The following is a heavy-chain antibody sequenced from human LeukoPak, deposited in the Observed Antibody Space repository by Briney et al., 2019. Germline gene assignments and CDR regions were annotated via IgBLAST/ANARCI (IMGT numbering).Heavy chain of an antibody. CDR3: AGSNHYYDSSGYKYYFDY. CDR2: VFHTGSA. J-gene: IGHJ4*02. Sequence: SSETLSLTCVVSGGSISSGLWWRWVRQSPGKGLEWIGEVFHTGSANYNPALKSRVTISVDTSKNQFSLRLSSVTAADTAVYYCAGSNHYYDSSGYKYYFDYWGQGTLVTVSS. V-gene: IGHV4/OR15-8*01. CDR1: GGSISSGLW. D-gene: IGHD3-22*01.